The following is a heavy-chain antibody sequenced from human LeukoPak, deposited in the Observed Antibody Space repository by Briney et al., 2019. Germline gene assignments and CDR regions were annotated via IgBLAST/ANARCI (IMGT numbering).Heavy chain of an antibody. CDR2: ISYDGSNK. Sequence: GGSLRLSCAASGFTFSSYGMHWVRQAPGKGLEWVAVISYDGSNKHYADSGKGRFTISRDNSKNTLYLQMKSLRAEDTAVYYCAKGGGFGEFFYYGMDVWGQGTTVTASS. V-gene: IGHV3-30*18. CDR3: AKGGGFGEFFYYGMDV. J-gene: IGHJ6*02. D-gene: IGHD3-10*01. CDR1: GFTFSSYG.